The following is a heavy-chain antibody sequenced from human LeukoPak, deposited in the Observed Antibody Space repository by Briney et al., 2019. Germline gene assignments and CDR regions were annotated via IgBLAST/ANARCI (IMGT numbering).Heavy chain of an antibody. V-gene: IGHV1-18*01. J-gene: IGHJ4*02. CDR2: ISAYNGNT. D-gene: IGHD2-2*01. CDR1: GYTFTSYG. Sequence: GSVKVSCKASGYTFTSYGISWVRQAPGQGLEWMGWISAYNGNTNYAQKLQGRVTMTTDTSTSTAYMELRSLRSDDTAVYYCASGGPIVVVPAALNYWGQGTLVTVSS. CDR3: ASGGPIVVVPAALNY.